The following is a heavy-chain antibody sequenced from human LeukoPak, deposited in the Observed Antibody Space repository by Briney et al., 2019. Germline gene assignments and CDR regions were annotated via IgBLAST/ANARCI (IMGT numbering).Heavy chain of an antibody. Sequence: SETLSLTCTVSGGSISSSSYYWGWIRQPPGKGLEWIGSIYYSGSTYYNPSLKSRVTISVDTSKNQFSLKLSSVTAADTAVYYCARLLESPDYYYYYYMDVWGKGTTVTVSS. V-gene: IGHV4-39*01. CDR3: ARLLESPDYYYYYYMDV. J-gene: IGHJ6*03. CDR2: IYYSGST. CDR1: GGSISSSSYY. D-gene: IGHD3-3*01.